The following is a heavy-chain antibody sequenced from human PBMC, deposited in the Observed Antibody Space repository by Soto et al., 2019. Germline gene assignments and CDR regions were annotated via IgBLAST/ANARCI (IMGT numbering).Heavy chain of an antibody. J-gene: IGHJ4*02. CDR2: IKHSGGT. Sequence: SETLSLTCDVYGGSFSGYYWSWIRQSPGKGLEWIGQIKHSGGTNYNPLLKSRVTISVDTPRNQFSLKLSSVTAADTAVYYCARSGYSYGPNPLLYWGQGTLVTVSS. V-gene: IGHV4-34*01. CDR1: GGSFSGYY. D-gene: IGHD5-18*01. CDR3: ARSGYSYGPNPLLY.